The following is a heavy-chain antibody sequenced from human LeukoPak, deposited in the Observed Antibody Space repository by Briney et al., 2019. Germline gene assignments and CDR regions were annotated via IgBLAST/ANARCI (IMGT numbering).Heavy chain of an antibody. CDR2: IYYSGST. J-gene: IGHJ6*02. CDR3: ARSIAVSVNYFYYGMDV. CDR1: GGSISSYY. Sequence: PSETLSLTCTVSGGSISSYYWNWIRQPPGKGLKWIGYIYYSGSTNYNPSLKSRVTISVDTSKNQFSLKLSSVTAADTAVYYCARSIAVSVNYFYYGMDVWGQGTTVTVSS. D-gene: IGHD6-19*01. V-gene: IGHV4-59*08.